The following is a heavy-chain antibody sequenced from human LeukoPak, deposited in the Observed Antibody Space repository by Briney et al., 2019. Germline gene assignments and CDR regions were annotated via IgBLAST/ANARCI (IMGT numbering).Heavy chain of an antibody. V-gene: IGHV4-61*02. Sequence: PSQTLSLTCTVSGGSISSGSYYWSWIRQPAGKGLEWIGRIYTSGSTNYNPSLKSRVTISVDTSKNQFSLKLSSVTAADTAVYYCARGCGDCYSGPAIYKNWFDPWGQGTLVTVSS. CDR2: IYTSGST. D-gene: IGHD2-21*02. CDR3: ARGCGDCYSGPAIYKNWFDP. J-gene: IGHJ5*02. CDR1: GGSISSGSYY.